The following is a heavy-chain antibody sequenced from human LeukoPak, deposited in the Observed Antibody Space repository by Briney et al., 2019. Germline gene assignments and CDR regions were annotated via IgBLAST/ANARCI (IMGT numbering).Heavy chain of an antibody. CDR3: ARGPLGYSYGYDAFDI. J-gene: IGHJ3*02. D-gene: IGHD5-18*01. CDR1: GFTFSSYS. Sequence: GGSLRLSCAASGFTFSSYSMNCVRQAPGKGLEWVSSISSSSSYISYADSVKGRFTISRDNAKNSLYLQINSLRAEDTAVYYCARGPLGYSYGYDAFDIWGQGTMVTVSS. CDR2: ISSSSSYI. V-gene: IGHV3-21*01.